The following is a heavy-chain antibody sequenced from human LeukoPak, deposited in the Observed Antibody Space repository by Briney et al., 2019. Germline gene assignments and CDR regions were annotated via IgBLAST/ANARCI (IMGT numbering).Heavy chain of an antibody. J-gene: IGHJ4*02. Sequence: GGSLRLSCAASGFTFSGSAMHWVRQASGKGLEWVGRIRSKANSYATAYAASVKGRFTISRDDSKNTAYLQMKSLKTEDTAVYYCTRPGTSFDYWGQGTLVTVSS. CDR3: TRPGTSFDY. D-gene: IGHD1-1*01. V-gene: IGHV3-73*01. CDR2: IRSKANSYAT. CDR1: GFTFSGSA.